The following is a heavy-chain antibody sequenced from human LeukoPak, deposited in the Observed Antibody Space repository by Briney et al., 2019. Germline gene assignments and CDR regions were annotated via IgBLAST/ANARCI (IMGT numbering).Heavy chain of an antibody. V-gene: IGHV4-34*01. CDR3: ATPYGSGSYYFDY. CDR2: INHSGST. CDR1: GGSFSGYD. Sequence: SETVSLTCAVYGGSFSGYDWSWIRQPPGKGLEWIGEINHSGSTNYNPSLKSRVTISVDTSKNQFSLKLSSVTAADTAVYYCATPYGSGSYYFDYWGQGTLVTVSS. D-gene: IGHD3-10*01. J-gene: IGHJ4*02.